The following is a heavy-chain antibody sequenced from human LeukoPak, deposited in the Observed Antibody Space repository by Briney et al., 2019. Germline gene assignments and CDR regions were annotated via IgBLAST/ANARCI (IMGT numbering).Heavy chain of an antibody. Sequence: SETLSLTCAVSGYSISSGYYWGWIRQPPGKGLEWIGSIYHSGSTYYNPSLKSRVTISVDTSKNQFSLKLSSVTAAVTAVYYCASDYTAMVRGENYWGQGTLVTVSS. CDR2: IYHSGST. V-gene: IGHV4-38-2*01. J-gene: IGHJ4*02. D-gene: IGHD5-18*01. CDR1: GYSISSGYY. CDR3: ASDYTAMVRGENY.